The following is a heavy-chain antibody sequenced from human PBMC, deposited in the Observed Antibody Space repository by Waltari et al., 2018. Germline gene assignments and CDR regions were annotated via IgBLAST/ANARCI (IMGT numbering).Heavy chain of an antibody. Sequence: QVRLQESGPGLVKPSQTLALTCTVSGGSLSGLSWSWIRLSPGKGLEWIGFIYTTGGTNYNPAFKNRVTMSADTSRGQFSLRLTSLSASDTATYYCARGLSIRWELPGFFDTWGQGILVTVSS. D-gene: IGHD1-26*01. CDR1: GGSLSGLS. CDR3: ARGLSIRWELPGFFDT. CDR2: IYTTGGT. V-gene: IGHV4-4*09. J-gene: IGHJ4*02.